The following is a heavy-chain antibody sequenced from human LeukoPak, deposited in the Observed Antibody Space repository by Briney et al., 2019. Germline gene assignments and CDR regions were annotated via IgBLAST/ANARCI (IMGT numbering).Heavy chain of an antibody. CDR2: ISAYKGNT. CDR1: GYTLTSNG. V-gene: IGHV1-18*04. Sequence: GASMKVSCKASGYTLTSNGISWVRQAPGQGLEWMGWISAYKGNTNYAQKFQGRVTMTTDASTSTAYMELRSLRSDDTAVYYCARWRGADVLRYFDYEREPAAPSGHFDHWGQGTLVTVSS. D-gene: IGHD3-9*01. J-gene: IGHJ4*02. CDR3: ARWRGADVLRYFDYEREPAAPSGHFDH.